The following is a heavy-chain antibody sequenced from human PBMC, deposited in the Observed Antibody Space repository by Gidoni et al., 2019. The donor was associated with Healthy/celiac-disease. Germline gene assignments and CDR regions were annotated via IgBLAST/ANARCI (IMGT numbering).Heavy chain of an antibody. J-gene: IGHJ6*03. Sequence: QVQLQESGPGLVKPSQTLSLTCPVSGGSISSGSYYWSWIRQPAGKGLEWIGRIDTSGSTNYNPSLKSRVTISVDTSKNQFSLKLSSVTAADTAVYYCARVRCSSTSCHPAYYYYYYMDVWGKGTTVTVSS. V-gene: IGHV4-61*02. CDR1: GGSISSGSYY. D-gene: IGHD2-2*01. CDR2: IDTSGST. CDR3: ARVRCSSTSCHPAYYYYYYMDV.